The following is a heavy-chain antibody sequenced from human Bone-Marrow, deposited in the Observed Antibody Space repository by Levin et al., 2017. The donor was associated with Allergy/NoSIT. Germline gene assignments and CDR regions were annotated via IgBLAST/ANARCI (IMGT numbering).Heavy chain of an antibody. D-gene: IGHD3-10*01. CDR2: ISPTSSST. Sequence: GGSLRLSCAASGFTFTDYYMTWVRQAPGKGLEGVSYISPTSSSTNYADSVKGRFTISRDTAKNSLYLQMNSLRAEDTAVYYCGKLIHQLWGIDSWGQGTLVTVSS. CDR3: GKLIHQLWGIDS. J-gene: IGHJ4*02. CDR1: GFTFTDYY. V-gene: IGHV3-11*03.